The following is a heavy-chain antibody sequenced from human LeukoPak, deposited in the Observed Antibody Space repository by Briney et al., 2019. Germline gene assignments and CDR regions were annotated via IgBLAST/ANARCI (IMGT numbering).Heavy chain of an antibody. V-gene: IGHV3-23*01. CDR1: GFTFSSYA. CDR3: AKDRWAIVGATSLDY. Sequence: GGSLRLSCAASGFTFSSYAMSWVRQAPGKGLEWVSAISGSGGSTYYADSVKGRFTISRDNSKNTLYLQMNSLRAEDTAVYYCAKDRWAIVGATSLDYWGQGTLVTVSS. D-gene: IGHD1-26*01. CDR2: ISGSGGST. J-gene: IGHJ4*02.